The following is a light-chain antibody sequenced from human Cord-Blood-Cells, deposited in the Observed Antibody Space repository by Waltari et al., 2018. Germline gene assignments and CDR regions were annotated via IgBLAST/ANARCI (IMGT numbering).Light chain of an antibody. CDR1: SSDVGNYKR. CDR3: SSYTSSSTFVV. J-gene: IGLJ3*02. CDR2: EVS. V-gene: IGLV2-18*02. Sequence: QSALTQPPSVSGSPGPPVTISCTGTSSDVGNYKRLSWYQQPPATAPKLMIYEVSNRPSGVPDRFSGSKSGNTASLTISGLQAEDEADYYCSSYTSSSTFVVFGGGTKLTVL.